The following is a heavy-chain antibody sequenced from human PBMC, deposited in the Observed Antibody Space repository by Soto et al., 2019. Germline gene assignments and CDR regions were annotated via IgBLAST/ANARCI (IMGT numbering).Heavy chain of an antibody. V-gene: IGHV3-33*01. J-gene: IGHJ4*02. CDR1: GFTFSSYG. CDR3: ARERQNYFDY. Sequence: QVQLVESGGGVVQPGRSLRLSCAASGFTFSSYGMHWVRQARGKGLEWVAVIWYDGSNKYYADSVKGRFTISRDNSKNTLYLQMNSLRAEDTAVYYCARERQNYFDYWGQGTLVTVSS. CDR2: IWYDGSNK.